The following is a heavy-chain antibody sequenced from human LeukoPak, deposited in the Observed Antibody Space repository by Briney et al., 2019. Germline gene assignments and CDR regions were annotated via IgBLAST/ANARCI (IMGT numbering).Heavy chain of an antibody. Sequence: SETLSLTGIVSGGSISSSRYYSGWIRQPPGKGLEWIACIYYSGSTYYNPCLKSRVTISVEPSKNQYSLKLSSVTAADTAVYYCARALRCRKITIFGVGPGYYYMDVWGKGTTVTVSS. J-gene: IGHJ6*03. CDR1: GGSISSSRYY. V-gene: IGHV4-39*07. CDR3: ARALRCRKITIFGVGPGYYYMDV. D-gene: IGHD3-3*01. CDR2: IYYSGST.